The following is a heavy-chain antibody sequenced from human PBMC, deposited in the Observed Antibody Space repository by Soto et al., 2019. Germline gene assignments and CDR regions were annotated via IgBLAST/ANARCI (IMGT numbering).Heavy chain of an antibody. CDR3: ARSYSSSWYFDY. Sequence: QLQLQESGPGLVKPSETLSLTCTVSGGSISSSSYYWGWIRQPPGKGLEWIGSIYYSGSNYYHPSLKSRVTISVDTSKNQFALKLSSVTAADTAVYYCARSYSSSWYFDYWGQGTLVTVSS. V-gene: IGHV4-39*01. D-gene: IGHD6-13*01. J-gene: IGHJ4*02. CDR2: IYYSGSN. CDR1: GGSISSSSYY.